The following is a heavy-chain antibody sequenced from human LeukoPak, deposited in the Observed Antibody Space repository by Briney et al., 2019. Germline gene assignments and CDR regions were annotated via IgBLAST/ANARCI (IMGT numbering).Heavy chain of an antibody. CDR3: AKAPVTTCSGAYCYPFDY. CDR1: GFTFSSYA. V-gene: IGHV3-23*01. CDR2: ISGSGGST. J-gene: IGHJ4*02. Sequence: GGSLRLSCAASGFTFSSYAMSWVRQAPGKGLEWVSAISGSGGSTYYADSVKGRFTISRDNSKNTLHLQMNSLRAEDAAVYYCAKAPVTTCSGAYCYPFDYWGQGTLVTVSS. D-gene: IGHD2-21*01.